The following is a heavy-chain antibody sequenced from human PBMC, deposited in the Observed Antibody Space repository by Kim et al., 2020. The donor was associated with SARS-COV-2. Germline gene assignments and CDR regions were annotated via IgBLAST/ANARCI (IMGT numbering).Heavy chain of an antibody. D-gene: IGHD2-15*01. CDR1: GGSISSYY. CDR2: IYYSGST. V-gene: IGHV4-59*13. Sequence: SETLSLTCTVSGGSISSYYWSWIRQPPGKGLEWIGYIYYSGSTNYNPSLKSRVTISVDTSKNQFSLKLSSVTTADTAVYYCARSGDIRNYYYGMDVWGQGTTVTVSS. CDR3: ARSGDIRNYYYGMDV. J-gene: IGHJ6*02.